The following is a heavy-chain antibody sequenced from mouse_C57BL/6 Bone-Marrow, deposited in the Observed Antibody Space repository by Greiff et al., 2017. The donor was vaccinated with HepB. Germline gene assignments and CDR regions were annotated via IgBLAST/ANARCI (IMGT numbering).Heavy chain of an antibody. CDR3: ARRGGNSPYWYFDV. D-gene: IGHD2-1*01. V-gene: IGHV5-9*01. J-gene: IGHJ1*03. Sequence: EVKVVESGGGLVKPGGSLKLSCAASGFTFSSYTMSWVRQTPEKRLEWVATISGGGGNTYYPDSVKGRFTISRDNAKNTLYLQMSSLRSEDTALYYCARRGGNSPYWYFDVWGTGTTVTVSS. CDR2: ISGGGGNT. CDR1: GFTFSSYT.